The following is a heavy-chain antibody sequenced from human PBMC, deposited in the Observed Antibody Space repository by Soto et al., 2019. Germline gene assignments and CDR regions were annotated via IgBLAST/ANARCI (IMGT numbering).Heavy chain of an antibody. CDR2: MYYSGST. Sequence: SETLSLTCTVSGGSISSYYWSWIRQPPGKGLEWIGYMYYSGSTNYNPSLKSRVTISVDTSKNQFSLKLSSVTAADTAVYYCARGFDFWSGYYRYWGQGTLVTVSS. CDR3: ARGFDFWSGYYRY. J-gene: IGHJ4*02. CDR1: GGSISSYY. V-gene: IGHV4-59*01. D-gene: IGHD3-3*01.